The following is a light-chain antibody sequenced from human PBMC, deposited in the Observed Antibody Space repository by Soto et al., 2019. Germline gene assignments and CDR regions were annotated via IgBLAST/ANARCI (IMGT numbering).Light chain of an antibody. CDR1: SSDIGGFIH. V-gene: IGLV2-14*01. CDR2: DVN. CDR3: SSFTSSSSYV. J-gene: IGLJ1*01. Sequence: QSALTQPASVSDSPGQSITISCIGTSSDIGGFIHVSWHQQHPGKAPKLIIYDVNNRPAGVSNRFSGSKTGNTASLIISGLQAEDEADYYCSSFTSSSSYVFGSGTKLNVL.